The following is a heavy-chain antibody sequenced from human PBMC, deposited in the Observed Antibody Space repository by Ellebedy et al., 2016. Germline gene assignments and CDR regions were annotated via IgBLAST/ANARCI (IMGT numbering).Heavy chain of an antibody. J-gene: IGHJ3*02. D-gene: IGHD4-17*01. Sequence: SETLSLTXAVSGDSISSDSYYWTWIRQHPGKGLEWIGYIYYSGTTYYTPSLRSRVTISLDSSKNHFSLKLSSVTAADTAVYYCARPIYGVDAFDIWGQGTMVTVSS. CDR2: IYYSGTT. CDR1: GDSISSDSYY. V-gene: IGHV4-31*11. CDR3: ARPIYGVDAFDI.